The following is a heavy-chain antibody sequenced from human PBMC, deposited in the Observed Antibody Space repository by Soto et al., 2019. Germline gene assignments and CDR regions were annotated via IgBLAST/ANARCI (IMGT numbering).Heavy chain of an antibody. D-gene: IGHD5-12*01. CDR3: AVKTGYSGYDIVIFDY. CDR2: IYYSGST. CDR1: GGSVSSSFYY. J-gene: IGHJ4*02. V-gene: IGHV4-39*01. Sequence: PSETLSLTCSVSGGSVSSSFYYWGWIRQPPGKGLEWIGNIYYSGSTYYNPSLKSRVTISVDTSKNQFSLKLSSVTATDTAVYYCAVKTGYSGYDIVIFDYWGQGVLVTVSS.